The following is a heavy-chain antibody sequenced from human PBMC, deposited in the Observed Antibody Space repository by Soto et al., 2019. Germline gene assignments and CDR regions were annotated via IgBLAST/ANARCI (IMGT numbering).Heavy chain of an antibody. CDR1: GYTFTSYG. CDR2: ISAYNGNT. V-gene: IGHV1-18*01. CDR3: ARADYYDSSGSY. Sequence: QVQLVQSGAEVKKPGASVKVSCKASGYTFTSYGISWVRQAPGQGREWMGWISAYNGNTNYAQKLQGRVTITTETSTSPAYMELRSLRSEDTDVYYCARADYYDSSGSYWGQGTLVTVSS. J-gene: IGHJ4*02. D-gene: IGHD3-22*01.